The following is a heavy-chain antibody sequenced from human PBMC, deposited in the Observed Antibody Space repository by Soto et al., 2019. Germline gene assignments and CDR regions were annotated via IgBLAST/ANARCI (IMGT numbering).Heavy chain of an antibody. CDR1: GYTFTSYD. CDR2: MNPNSGNT. V-gene: IGHV1-8*01. D-gene: IGHD6-19*01. Sequence: QVQLVQSGAEVKKPGASVKVSCKASGYTFTSYDINWVRQATGQGLEWMGWMNPNSGNTGYAQKFQGRVTMTRNTSITTGDIELSSLKSEDTAVYYCARERTVAAYDYWGRGPLVTVSS. J-gene: IGHJ4*02. CDR3: ARERTVAAYDY.